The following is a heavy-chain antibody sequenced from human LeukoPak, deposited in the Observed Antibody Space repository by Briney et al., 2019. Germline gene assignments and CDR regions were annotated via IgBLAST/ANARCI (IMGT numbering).Heavy chain of an antibody. D-gene: IGHD3-22*01. CDR1: GGGSSSNRYY. J-gene: IGHJ1*01. CDR2: IYYSGST. CDR3: ARLDHDYDPSGSGSFFAY. V-gene: IGHV4-39*01. Sequence: PSETLSLTCKVSGGGSSSNRYYGGWIRQPPGKGLEWIGNIYYSGSTYYNPSLKSRVTISVDTSKSQFSLRLSSVTAADTAVYYCARLDHDYDPSGSGSFFAYWRQGIVVTVSS.